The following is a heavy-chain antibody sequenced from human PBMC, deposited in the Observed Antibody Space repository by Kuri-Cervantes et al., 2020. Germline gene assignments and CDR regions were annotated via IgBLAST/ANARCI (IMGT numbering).Heavy chain of an antibody. CDR3: AKDQSEWLAKYSFDS. D-gene: IGHD6-19*01. CDR1: GFTLSDHG. Sequence: LSLTCAASGFTLSDHGVHWVRQAPGGGLEWVSFIRSDGGIKYYVDSVEGRFTIPRDNSKNSLYLQMDNLKAEDTALYYCAKDQSEWLAKYSFDSWGQGTPVTVSS. J-gene: IGHJ4*02. CDR2: IRSDGGIK. V-gene: IGHV3-30*02.